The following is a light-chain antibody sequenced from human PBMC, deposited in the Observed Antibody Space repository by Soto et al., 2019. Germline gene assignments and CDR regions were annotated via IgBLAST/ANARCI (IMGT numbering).Light chain of an antibody. Sequence: EILLTQSPGTLSVSPGERVTLSCRAGQSVSSNHLAWYQQKPGQAPRLLIYRTSSRATGIPDRFSGSGSGTDLTVSIGRLAPDGFEVYYCQQYGSPPAYTFGQVTKLEIK. CDR3: QQYGSPPAYT. CDR2: RTS. CDR1: QSVSSNH. J-gene: IGKJ2*01. V-gene: IGKV3-20*01.